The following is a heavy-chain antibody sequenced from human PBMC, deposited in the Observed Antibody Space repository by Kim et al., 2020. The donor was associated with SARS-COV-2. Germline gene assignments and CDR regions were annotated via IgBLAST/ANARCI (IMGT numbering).Heavy chain of an antibody. V-gene: IGHV3-11*06. J-gene: IGHJ6*02. Sequence: ESVKGRFTNSRDNAKNSLYLQMNSLRAEETAVYYCARDKPKRYYYYGMDVWGQGTTVTVSS. CDR3: ARDKPKRYYYYGMDV.